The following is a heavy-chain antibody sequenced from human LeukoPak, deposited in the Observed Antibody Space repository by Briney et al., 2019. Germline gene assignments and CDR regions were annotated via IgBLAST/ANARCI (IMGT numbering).Heavy chain of an antibody. Sequence: ASVKVSCKASGYTFTNCGISWVRQAPGQGLEWMGWISAYNGNTNYAQKLQGRVTMTTDTSTSTAYMELRSLRSDDTAVYYCARASSGTPLDYWGQGTLVTVSS. CDR2: ISAYNGNT. CDR3: ARASSGTPLDY. CDR1: GYTFTNCG. V-gene: IGHV1-18*01. J-gene: IGHJ4*02. D-gene: IGHD1-26*01.